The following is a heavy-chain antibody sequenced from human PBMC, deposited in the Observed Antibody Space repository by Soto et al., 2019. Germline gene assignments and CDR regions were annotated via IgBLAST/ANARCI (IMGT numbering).Heavy chain of an antibody. CDR2: ISSSRSTI. CDR3: ARGRNDFWSCYFDY. J-gene: IGHJ4*02. D-gene: IGHD3-3*01. Sequence: GGSLRLSCAASGFTFSGYNMNWVRQAPGKGLEWVSYISSSRSTIYYADSVKGRFTISRDNAKNSLYLQMNGLRDEDTAVYYCARGRNDFWSCYFDYGGKGPLVTVSS. V-gene: IGHV3-48*02. CDR1: GFTFSGYN.